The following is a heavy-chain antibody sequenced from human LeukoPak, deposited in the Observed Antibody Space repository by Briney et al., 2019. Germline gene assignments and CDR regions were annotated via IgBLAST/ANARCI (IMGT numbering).Heavy chain of an antibody. D-gene: IGHD5-18*01. J-gene: IGHJ3*02. Sequence: GGSLRLSCAASGFTFNDYSMHWVRQAPGKGLXXXXXXXXXGDSTYYADSVKGRFTISRDNSKNSLYLQMNSLRIEDTALYHCAKASLSGYTYGHDAFDIWGQGTMVTVSS. V-gene: IGHV3-43*01. CDR3: AKASLSGYTYGHDAFDI. CDR2: XXXXGDST. CDR1: GFTFNDYS.